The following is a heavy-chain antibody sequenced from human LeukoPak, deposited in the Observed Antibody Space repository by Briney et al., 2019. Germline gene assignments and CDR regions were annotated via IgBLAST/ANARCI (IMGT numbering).Heavy chain of an antibody. D-gene: IGHD3-10*01. CDR1: GFTFSDYY. CDR3: ARGKKTYYYGSGPKGYYGMDV. J-gene: IGHJ6*02. V-gene: IGHV3-11*01. Sequence: GGSLRLSCAASGFTFSDYYMSWIRQAPGKGLEWVSYISSSGSTIYYADSVKGRFTISRDNAKNSLYLQMNSLRAEDTAVYYCARGKKTYYYGSGPKGYYGMDVWGQGPRSPSP. CDR2: ISSSGSTI.